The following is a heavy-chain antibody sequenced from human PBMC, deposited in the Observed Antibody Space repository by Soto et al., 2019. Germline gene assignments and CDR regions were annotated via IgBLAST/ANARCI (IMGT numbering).Heavy chain of an antibody. Sequence: LALTCTVSCDSFIRVGFHLAWLRRPPGKGLEWIGHFYNGRSTYYRPSLESRMHMSLDATRNHYYLRLPSVPAANTAVYFFANAAVVLVRLSYFDYWGQGKLVTVSS. CDR1: CDSFIRVGFH. CDR3: ANAAVVLVRLSYFDY. CDR2: FYNGRST. J-gene: IGHJ4*02. V-gene: IGHV4-30-4*04. D-gene: IGHD2-21*01.